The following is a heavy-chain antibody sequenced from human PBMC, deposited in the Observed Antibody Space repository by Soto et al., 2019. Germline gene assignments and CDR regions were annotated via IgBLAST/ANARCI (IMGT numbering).Heavy chain of an antibody. Sequence: PGESLKISCKGSGYSFTSYWIGWVRQMPGKGLEWKEIIYPGDSNNRYSPSFQGQVTISADKSISTAYLQLSSLKASDFAMFYCVRTYYYGSGSYYLFDPWGQGTLVTVSS. CDR2: IYPGDSNN. V-gene: IGHV5-51*01. CDR3: VRTYYYGSGSYYLFDP. CDR1: GYSFTSYW. D-gene: IGHD3-10*01. J-gene: IGHJ5*02.